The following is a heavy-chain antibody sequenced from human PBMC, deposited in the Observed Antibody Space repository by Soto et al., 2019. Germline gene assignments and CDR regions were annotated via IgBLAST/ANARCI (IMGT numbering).Heavy chain of an antibody. CDR3: ARDPGIAAAPTNYGMDV. J-gene: IGHJ6*02. Sequence: PGGSLRLSCAASGFTFSSYEMNWVRQAPGKGLEWVSYISSSDSTIYYADSVKGRFTISRDNAKNSLYLQMDSLRAEDTAVYYCARDPGIAAAPTNYGMDVWGQGTTVTVSS. V-gene: IGHV3-48*03. CDR2: ISSSDSTI. D-gene: IGHD6-13*01. CDR1: GFTFSSYE.